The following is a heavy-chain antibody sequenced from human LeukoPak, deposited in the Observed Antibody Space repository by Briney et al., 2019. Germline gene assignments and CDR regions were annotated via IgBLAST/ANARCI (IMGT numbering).Heavy chain of an antibody. CDR3: AKAAHYDFWSGYDY. CDR1: GFTFSSYG. D-gene: IGHD3-3*01. J-gene: IGHJ4*02. Sequence: GGSLRLSCAASGFTFSSYGMPWVRQAPGKGLEWVTFIRYDGSNKYYTDSVKARFTISRDNSKNTLYLQMNSLRAEDTAVYYCAKAAHYDFWSGYDYWGQGTVVTVSS. CDR2: IRYDGSNK. V-gene: IGHV3-30*02.